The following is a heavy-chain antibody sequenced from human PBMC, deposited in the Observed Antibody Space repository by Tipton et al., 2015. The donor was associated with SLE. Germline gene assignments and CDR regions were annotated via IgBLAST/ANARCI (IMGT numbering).Heavy chain of an antibody. CDR3: VCELRGAFDI. CDR2: IYSGGST. Sequence: GSLRLSCAASGFTVSSNYMSWVRQAPGKGLEWVSVIYSGGSTYYADSVKGRSTISRDNSKNTLYLQINSLRAEDTAVYYCVCELRGAFDIWGQGTMVTVSS. CDR1: GFTVSSNY. V-gene: IGHV3-53*01. J-gene: IGHJ3*02.